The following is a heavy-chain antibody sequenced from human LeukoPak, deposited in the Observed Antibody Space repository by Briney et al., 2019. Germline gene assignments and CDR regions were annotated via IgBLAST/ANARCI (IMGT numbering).Heavy chain of an antibody. D-gene: IGHD3-9*01. CDR2: INHSGST. J-gene: IGHJ6*03. Sequence: SETLSLTCAVYGGSFSGYYWSWIRQPPGKGLEWIGEINHSGSTNYNPSLKSRVTISVDTSKNQFSLKLSSVTAADTAVYYCARSGLYYDILTGYSHYYYYYMDVWGKGTTVTISS. CDR1: GGSFSGYY. V-gene: IGHV4-34*01. CDR3: ARSGLYYDILTGYSHYYYYYMDV.